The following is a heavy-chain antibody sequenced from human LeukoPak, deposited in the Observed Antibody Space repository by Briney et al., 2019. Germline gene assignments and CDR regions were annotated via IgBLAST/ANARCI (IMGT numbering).Heavy chain of an antibody. J-gene: IGHJ4*02. CDR2: ISWNSGSI. CDR1: GFTFDDYA. Sequence: GGSLRLSCAASGFTFDDYAMHWVRHAPGKGLEWVSGISWNSGSIVYADSVKGRFTISRDNAKNSLYLQMNSLRAEDMALYYCAKGPRQWPQAPLDYWGQGTLVTVSS. CDR3: AKGPRQWPQAPLDY. V-gene: IGHV3-9*03. D-gene: IGHD6-19*01.